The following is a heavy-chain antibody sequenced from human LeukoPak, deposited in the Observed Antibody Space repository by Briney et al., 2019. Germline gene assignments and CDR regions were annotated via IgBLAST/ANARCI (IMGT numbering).Heavy chain of an antibody. J-gene: IGHJ4*02. D-gene: IGHD4-17*01. CDR3: AGINDYGDSPRFDY. CDR1: GFTFSNAW. V-gene: IGHV3-15*01. CDR2: IKSKTDGGTT. Sequence: PGGSLRLSCAASGFTFSNAWMSWVRQAPGKGLEWVGRIKSKTDGGTTDYAAPVKGRFTISRDDSKNTLYLQMNSLKTEDTAVYYCAGINDYGDSPRFDYWGQGTLVTVSS.